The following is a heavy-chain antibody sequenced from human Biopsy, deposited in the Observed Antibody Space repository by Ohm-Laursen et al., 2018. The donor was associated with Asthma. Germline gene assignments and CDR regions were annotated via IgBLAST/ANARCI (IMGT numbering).Heavy chain of an antibody. J-gene: IGHJ6*02. V-gene: IGHV3-30-3*01. Sequence: SLRLSCAASGFTFRSYAMHWVRQAPGKGLDWVAVVTYDGISQYYAESVKGRFTISRDNSRNTLNLQMNSVRPDDTAAYFCARERAGVLGSYNGMDVWGPGTTVSVSS. D-gene: IGHD2-8*01. CDR1: GFTFRSYA. CDR3: ARERAGVLGSYNGMDV. CDR2: VTYDGISQ.